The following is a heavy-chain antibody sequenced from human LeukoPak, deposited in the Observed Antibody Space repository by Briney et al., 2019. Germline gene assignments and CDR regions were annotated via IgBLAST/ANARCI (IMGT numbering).Heavy chain of an antibody. Sequence: SETLSLTCTISGGSIGGDHWSWIRQAPGEGLEWIGYISYTGSTSYNPSLRSRVTISLNTPENQFSLRLTSVTAADTAVYYCARAVTGTGLVDFWGQGTLVAVSS. CDR2: ISYTGST. D-gene: IGHD6-19*01. V-gene: IGHV4-59*08. J-gene: IGHJ4*02. CDR1: GGSIGGDH. CDR3: ARAVTGTGLVDF.